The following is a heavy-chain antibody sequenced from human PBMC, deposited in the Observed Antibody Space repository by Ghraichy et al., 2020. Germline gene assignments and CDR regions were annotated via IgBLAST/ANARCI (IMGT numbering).Heavy chain of an antibody. J-gene: IGHJ5*02. CDR2: ISSSSSYI. Sequence: GGSLRLSCAASGFTFSSYSMNWVRQAPGKGLEWVSSISSSSSYIYYADSVKGRFTISRDNAKNSLYLQMNSLRAEDTAVYYCARDPSGWDENNWFDPWGQGTLVTVSS. V-gene: IGHV3-21*01. D-gene: IGHD6-19*01. CDR3: ARDPSGWDENNWFDP. CDR1: GFTFSSYS.